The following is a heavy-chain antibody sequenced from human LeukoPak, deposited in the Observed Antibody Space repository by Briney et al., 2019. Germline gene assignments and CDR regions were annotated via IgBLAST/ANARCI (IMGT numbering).Heavy chain of an antibody. CDR2: MNPNSGNT. Sequence: ASVTVSFKASGYTFTGYYMHWVRQATGQGLEWMGWMNPNSGNTGYVQKIKGRVTITRNTSISTGYMEMSSVRSEDTAVYYCARSDRAYYDILTGYRHYYHYYMDVWGKGTTVTVSS. J-gene: IGHJ6*03. CDR3: ARSDRAYYDILTGYRHYYHYYMDV. V-gene: IGHV1-8*03. D-gene: IGHD3-9*01. CDR1: GYTFTGYY.